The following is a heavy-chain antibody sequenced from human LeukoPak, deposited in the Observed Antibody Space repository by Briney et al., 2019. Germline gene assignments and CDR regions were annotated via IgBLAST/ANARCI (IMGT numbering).Heavy chain of an antibody. D-gene: IGHD2-21*02. CDR2: ISYSGYT. CDR3: ARRSPYCGSDCYVFDY. J-gene: IGHJ4*02. V-gene: IGHV4-59*08. CDR1: DGSISSYY. Sequence: SETLSLTCTVSDGSISSYYWSWIRQPPGKGLEWIGYISYSGYTNYNPSLKSRVTISPDTSKNRFSLDLSSVTAAGTAVYYCARRSPYCGSDCYVFDYWGQGTLVTVSS.